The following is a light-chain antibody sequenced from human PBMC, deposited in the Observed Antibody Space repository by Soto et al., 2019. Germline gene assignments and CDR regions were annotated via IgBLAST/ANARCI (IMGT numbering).Light chain of an antibody. CDR1: SSDVGSYNL. J-gene: IGLJ3*02. CDR2: EGS. V-gene: IGLV2-23*03. CDR3: CSYVGSSTVWV. Sequence: QSALTQPASVSGSPGQSITISCTGTSSDVGSYNLVSWYQQHPGKAPKLMIYEGSKRPSGVSNRFSGSKSGNTASLTISGLQAEDEADYYCCSYVGSSTVWVFGGGTKVTVL.